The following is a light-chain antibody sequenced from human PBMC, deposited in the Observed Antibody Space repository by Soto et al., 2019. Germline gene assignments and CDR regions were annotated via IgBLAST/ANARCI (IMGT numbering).Light chain of an antibody. CDR2: EVN. V-gene: IGLV2-8*01. J-gene: IGLJ2*01. CDR1: HSDFGGYNY. Sequence: QSVLTQPPSASGSPGQSVTISCTGAHSDFGGYNYVSWYQQHPGKAPKLIIFEVNKRPSGVPDRFSGSKFGNTASLTGSGLQAADEADYYCSSYAGSNIVVFGGGTKLTLL. CDR3: SSYAGSNIVV.